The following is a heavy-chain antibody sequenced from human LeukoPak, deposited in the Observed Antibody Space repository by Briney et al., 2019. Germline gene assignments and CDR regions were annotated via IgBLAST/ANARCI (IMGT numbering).Heavy chain of an antibody. J-gene: IGHJ3*01. CDR1: GFAFGSYA. CDR3: ARRPRDSSGYYLGAFHD. V-gene: IGHV3-23*01. CDR2: IGASGADT. Sequence: PGGSLRLSCEASGFAFGSYAMTWARQAPGKGLDWVSVIGASGADTYYADSVKGRFTVSRDNAKNTLYLHMSSLRAEDTAVYFCARRPRDSSGYYLGAFHDWGQGTTVTVSS. D-gene: IGHD3-22*01.